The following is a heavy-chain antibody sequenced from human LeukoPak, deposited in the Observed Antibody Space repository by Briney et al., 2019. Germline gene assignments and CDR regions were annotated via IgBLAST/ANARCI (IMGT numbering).Heavy chain of an antibody. CDR3: ARHSLGGYTNWFDP. CDR2: INHSGST. D-gene: IGHD3-22*01. V-gene: IGHV4-34*01. CDR1: GGSFSGYY. J-gene: IGHJ5*02. Sequence: SETLSLTCAVYGGSFSGYYWSWIRQPPGKGLEWIGEINHSGSTYYNPSLKSRVTISVDTSKNQFSLKLSSVTAADTAVYYCARHSLGGYTNWFDPWGQGTLVTVSS.